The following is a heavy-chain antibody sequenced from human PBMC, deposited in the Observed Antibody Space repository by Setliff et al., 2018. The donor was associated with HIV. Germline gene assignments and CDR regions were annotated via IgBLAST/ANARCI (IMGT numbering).Heavy chain of an antibody. CDR2: MYYSGRT. V-gene: IGHV4-39*01. CDR1: GGSISSNNYY. D-gene: IGHD4-17*01. J-gene: IGHJ6*03. CDR3: ARHRDYGPRYYYYMDV. Sequence: SETLSLTCTVSGGSISSNNYYWGWIRQPPGKGLEWIGTMYYSGRTYYNRSLKSRVTISVDTSKNQFSLKLSSVTAADTAVYYCARHRDYGPRYYYYMDVWGKGTTVTVSS.